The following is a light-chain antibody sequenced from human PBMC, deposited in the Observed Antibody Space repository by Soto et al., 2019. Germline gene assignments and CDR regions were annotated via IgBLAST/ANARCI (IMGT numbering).Light chain of an antibody. J-gene: IGLJ2*01. CDR1: SSNIEAGYD. CDR3: QSYDSSPDVV. V-gene: IGLV1-40*01. Sequence: QSVLTQPPSVSGAPGQRVTISCTGSSSNIEAGYDVHWYQQLPGTAPKLLIYGNSNRPSGVPDRFSGSKSGTSASLAITGLQAEDEADYYCQSYDSSPDVVFGGGTKLTVL. CDR2: GNS.